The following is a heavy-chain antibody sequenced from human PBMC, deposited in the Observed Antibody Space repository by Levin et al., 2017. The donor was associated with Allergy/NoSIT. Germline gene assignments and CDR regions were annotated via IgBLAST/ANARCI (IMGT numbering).Heavy chain of an antibody. V-gene: IGHV3-73*01. Sequence: GGSLRLSCAASGFTFSGSAMHWVRQASGKGLEWVGRIRSKANSYATAYAASVKGRFTISRDDSKNTAYLQMNSLKTEDTAVYYCTSDYFPGIAVVSYYMDVWGKGTTVTVSS. CDR3: TSDYFPGIAVVSYYMDV. J-gene: IGHJ6*03. CDR1: GFTFSGSA. D-gene: IGHD6-19*01. CDR2: IRSKANSYAT.